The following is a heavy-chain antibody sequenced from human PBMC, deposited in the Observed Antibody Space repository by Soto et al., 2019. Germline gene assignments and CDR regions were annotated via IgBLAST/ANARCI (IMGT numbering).Heavy chain of an antibody. Sequence: QLQLVPAGAEVERPGASGRVSCKAYGYPFSKCGSSWIRQAPGQGLEWMGWIKPDNGDTNYAQKFQGRVTMTTDTSSNTAYMELRSLRSDDTAVYYCATSYDSGFDPWGQGTLVSVSS. D-gene: IGHD5-12*01. CDR2: IKPDNGDT. J-gene: IGHJ5*02. V-gene: IGHV1-18*04. CDR3: ATSYDSGFDP. CDR1: GYPFSKCG.